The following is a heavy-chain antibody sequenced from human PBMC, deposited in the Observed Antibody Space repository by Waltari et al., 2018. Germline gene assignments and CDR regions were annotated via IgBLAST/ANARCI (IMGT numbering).Heavy chain of an antibody. V-gene: IGHV1-24*01. Sequence: QVQLVQSGAEVKKPGASVKVYCKVSGYTLTELSMNWVRQAPGKGLAWSGGFDPEDGETTYAQNFQGRVTMTEDTSTDTAYMELSSLRSEDTAVYYCATGGVLAVSGAFDYWGQGTLVTVSS. J-gene: IGHJ4*02. CDR2: FDPEDGET. D-gene: IGHD6-19*01. CDR1: GYTLTELS. CDR3: ATGGVLAVSGAFDY.